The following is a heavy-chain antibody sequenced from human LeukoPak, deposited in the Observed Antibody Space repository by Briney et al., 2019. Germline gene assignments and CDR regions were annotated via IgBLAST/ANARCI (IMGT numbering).Heavy chain of an antibody. CDR2: INPSGGST. D-gene: IGHD2-21*02. CDR3: ARSPLTAPNDY. V-gene: IGHV1-46*01. J-gene: IGHJ4*02. CDR1: GYTFTSYY. Sequence: ASVKVSCKASGYTFTSYYMHWVRQAPGQGLEWMGIINPSGGSTSYAQKFQGRVTMTRDTSISTAYMELSRLRSDDTAVYYCARSPLTAPNDYWGQGTLVTVSS.